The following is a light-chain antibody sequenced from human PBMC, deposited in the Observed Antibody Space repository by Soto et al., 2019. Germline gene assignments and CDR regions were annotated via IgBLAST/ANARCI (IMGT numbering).Light chain of an antibody. Sequence: HSVLAQPPSVSGSPGQSITISCTGTSSDVGRYDDVSWYQQHPGKAPKRMIYEVSSRPSGVSDRFSGSKSGNTASLTISGLQAEDEADYYCSSYTRSTTYVFGTGTKVTVL. CDR3: SSYTRSTTYV. CDR1: SSDVGRYDD. CDR2: EVS. J-gene: IGLJ1*01. V-gene: IGLV2-14*01.